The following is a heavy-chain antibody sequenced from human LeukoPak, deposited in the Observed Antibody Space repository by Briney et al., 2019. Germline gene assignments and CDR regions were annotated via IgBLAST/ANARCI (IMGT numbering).Heavy chain of an antibody. V-gene: IGHV1-18*01. CDR3: ARDRAAVAGTWMGAWFDP. D-gene: IGHD6-19*01. J-gene: IGHJ5*02. Sequence: ASVKVSCKASGYTFTSYGISWVRQAPGQGLEWMGWISAYNGNTNYAQKLQGRVTMTTDTSTSIAYMELRSLRSDDTAVYYCARDRAAVAGTWMGAWFDPWGQGTLVTVSS. CDR2: ISAYNGNT. CDR1: GYTFTSYG.